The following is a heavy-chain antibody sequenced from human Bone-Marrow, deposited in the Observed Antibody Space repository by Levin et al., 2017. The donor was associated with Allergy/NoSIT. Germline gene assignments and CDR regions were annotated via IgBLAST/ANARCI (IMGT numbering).Heavy chain of an antibody. Sequence: GASVKVSCKGSGYSFTSYWIGWVRQMPGKGLEWMGIIYPGDSDTRYSPSFQGQVTISADKSISTAYLQWSSLKASDTAMYYCARLLCSGGSCHPHFDYWGQGTLVTVSS. J-gene: IGHJ4*02. CDR1: GYSFTSYW. CDR2: IYPGDSDT. D-gene: IGHD2-15*01. V-gene: IGHV5-51*01. CDR3: ARLLCSGGSCHPHFDY.